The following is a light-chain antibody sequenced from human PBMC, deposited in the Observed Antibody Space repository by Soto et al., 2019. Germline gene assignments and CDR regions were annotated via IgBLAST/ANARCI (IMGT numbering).Light chain of an antibody. CDR2: DNN. V-gene: IGLV1-51*01. Sequence: QSVLTQPPSVSAAPGQKVTISCSGSSSNIGNNYVSWYQQLPGTAPKLLIYDNNKRPSGIPDRFSGSKSGTSATLGITGLQTGDEADYYCGTWDSSLSAPCVVFGGGTKLTVL. J-gene: IGLJ2*01. CDR1: SSNIGNNY. CDR3: GTWDSSLSAPCVV.